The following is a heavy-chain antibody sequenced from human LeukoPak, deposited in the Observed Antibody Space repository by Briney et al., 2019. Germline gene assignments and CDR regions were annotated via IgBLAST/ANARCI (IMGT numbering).Heavy chain of an antibody. CDR2: IIPIFGTA. CDR1: GGTFSSYA. V-gene: IGHV1-69*05. D-gene: IGHD3-22*01. CDR3: ARVYYDSSGYSHHFDY. J-gene: IGHJ4*02. Sequence: SVKVSCKASGGTFSSYAISWVRQAPGQGLEWMGRIIPIFGTANYAQKSQGRVTITTDESTSTAYMELSSLRSEDTAVYYCARVYYDSSGYSHHFDYWGQGTLVTVSS.